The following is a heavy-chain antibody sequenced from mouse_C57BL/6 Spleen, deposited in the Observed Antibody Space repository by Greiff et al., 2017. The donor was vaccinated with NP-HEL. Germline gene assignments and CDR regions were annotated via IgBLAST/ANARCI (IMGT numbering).Heavy chain of an antibody. CDR1: GFTFSDYY. J-gene: IGHJ4*01. V-gene: IGHV5-16*01. D-gene: IGHD3-3*01. CDR3: ARDPGDYYAMDY. Sequence: EVHLVESEGGLVQPGSSMKLSCTASGFTFSDYYMAWVRQVPEKGLEWVANINYDGSSTYYLDSLKSRFIISRDNAKNILYLQMSSLKSEDTATYYCARDPGDYYAMDYWGQGTSVTVSS. CDR2: INYDGSST.